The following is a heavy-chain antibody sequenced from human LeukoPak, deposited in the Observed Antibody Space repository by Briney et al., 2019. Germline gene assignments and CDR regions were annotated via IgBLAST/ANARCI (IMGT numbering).Heavy chain of an antibody. CDR1: GYTFTSYY. CDR3: ARDRAVAGFRFDY. J-gene: IGHJ4*02. CDR2: INPSGGST. D-gene: IGHD6-19*01. V-gene: IGHV1-46*01. Sequence: GASVKVSCKTSGYTFTSYYIHWVRHAPGQGLEWMGVINPSGGSTGYPQKFQGRVTMTRDTSTSTVYMELSSLRFEDTAVYYCARDRAVAGFRFDYWGQGTLVTVSS.